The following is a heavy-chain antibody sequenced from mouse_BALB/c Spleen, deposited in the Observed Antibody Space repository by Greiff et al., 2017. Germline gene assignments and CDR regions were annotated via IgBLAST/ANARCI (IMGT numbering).Heavy chain of an antibody. CDR2: IWAGGST. CDR3: ARDEENGNYYYAMDY. Sequence: QVQLQQSGPGLVAPSQSLSITCTVSGFSLTSYGVHWVRQPPGKGLEWLGVIWAGGSTNYNSALMSRLSISKDNSKSQVFLKMNSLQTDDTAMYYCARDEENGNYYYAMDYWGQGTSVTVSS. V-gene: IGHV2-9*02. J-gene: IGHJ4*01. CDR1: GFSLTSYG. D-gene: IGHD2-1*01.